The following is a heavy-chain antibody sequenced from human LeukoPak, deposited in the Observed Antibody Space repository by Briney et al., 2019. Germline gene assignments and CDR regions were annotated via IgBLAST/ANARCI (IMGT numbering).Heavy chain of an antibody. J-gene: IGHJ4*02. CDR2: INVEGNYI. D-gene: IGHD3-22*01. CDR3: ARDLTGPYDH. V-gene: IGHV3-74*01. CDR1: GFTVSRYW. Sequence: GKSLRLSCAASGFTVSRYWMHWVRQAPGKGLVWVARINVEGNYIDYAESVKGRFTISRDSAMNTLYLQMNSVRAEDTAAYSCARDLTGPYDHWGQGTLVTVSS.